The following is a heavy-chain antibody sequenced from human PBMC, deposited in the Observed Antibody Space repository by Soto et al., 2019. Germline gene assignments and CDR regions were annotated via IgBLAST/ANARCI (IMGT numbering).Heavy chain of an antibody. D-gene: IGHD2-8*01. Sequence: GGSLRLSCAASGFTFSTYTMNWVRQAPGKGLEWVSGIGCCSGSGTYYADFVKGRFTISRDNSKNMVFLQMNGLRAEDTAVYYCSKDRQPDGICTFDSWGRGTPVTVSA. CDR2: IGCCSGSGT. J-gene: IGHJ4*02. CDR1: GFTFSTYT. CDR3: SKDRQPDGICTFDS. V-gene: IGHV3-23*01.